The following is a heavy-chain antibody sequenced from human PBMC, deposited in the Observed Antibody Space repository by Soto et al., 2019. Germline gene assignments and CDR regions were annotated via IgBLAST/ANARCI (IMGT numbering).Heavy chain of an antibody. V-gene: IGHV3-30*18. CDR1: GFTFSYYG. Sequence: GGSLRLSCAASGFTFSYYGLHWVRHAPGKGLEWVAGISYDGSNRYYGDSVKGRFSISRDSPNNTLYLQMNSLRDEDTAVYYCAKGGRIPTSSVDYWGQGTLVTVSS. CDR3: AKGGRIPTSSVDY. CDR2: ISYDGSNR. J-gene: IGHJ4*02. D-gene: IGHD2-2*01.